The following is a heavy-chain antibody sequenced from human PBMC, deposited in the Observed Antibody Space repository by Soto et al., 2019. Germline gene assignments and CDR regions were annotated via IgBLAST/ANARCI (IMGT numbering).Heavy chain of an antibody. CDR1: VFTFSSYS. J-gene: IGHJ3*02. Sequence: GGSLRLSCAASVFTFSSYSMNWARQAPGKGLEWVSYISSSSSNIYYADSVKGRFTISRDNAKNSLYLQMNSLRAEDTAVYYCARDVWNALGDAFDIWGQGTMVTVSS. CDR3: ARDVWNALGDAFDI. D-gene: IGHD1-1*01. V-gene: IGHV3-48*01. CDR2: ISSSSSNI.